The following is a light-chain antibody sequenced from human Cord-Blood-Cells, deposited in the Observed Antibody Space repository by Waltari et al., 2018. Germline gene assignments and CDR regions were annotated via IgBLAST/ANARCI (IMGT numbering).Light chain of an antibody. CDR2: GAS. V-gene: IGKV3-15*01. CDR1: QSVSSN. J-gene: IGKJ4*01. Sequence: EIVMTQSPATLSVSPGERATTSCRASQSVSSNLAWYQQKPGQAPRLLIYGASTRATGIPARFSGSGSGTEFTLTISSLQSEDFAVYYCQQYNNWLTFGGGTKVEIK. CDR3: QQYNNWLT.